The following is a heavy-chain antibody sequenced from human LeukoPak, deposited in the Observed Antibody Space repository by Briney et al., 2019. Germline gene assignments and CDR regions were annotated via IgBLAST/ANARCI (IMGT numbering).Heavy chain of an antibody. Sequence: GGSLRLSCAASGFTFSNSAMSWVRQGPGKGLEWVSGISGSSGSNTYYADSVKGRFTISRDNSKNTLYLQIYSLRAEDTAVYYCAKAGSIRFDYWGRGTLVTVSS. CDR2: ISGSSGSNT. CDR3: AKAGSIRFDY. V-gene: IGHV3-23*01. J-gene: IGHJ4*02. D-gene: IGHD1-26*01. CDR1: GFTFSNSA.